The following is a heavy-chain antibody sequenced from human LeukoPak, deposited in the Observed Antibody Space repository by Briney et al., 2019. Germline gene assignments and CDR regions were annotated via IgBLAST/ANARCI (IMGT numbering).Heavy chain of an antibody. V-gene: IGHV1-3*01. CDR2: INAGNGNT. J-gene: IGHJ3*02. CDR1: GYTFTSYA. Sequence: ASVKVSCKASGYTFTSYAMHWVRQAPGQRLGGMGWINAGNGNTKYSQKFQGRVTITRDTSASTAYMELSSLRSEDTAVYYCARDSVVTPRDAFDIWGQGTMVTVSS. D-gene: IGHD4-23*01. CDR3: ARDSVVTPRDAFDI.